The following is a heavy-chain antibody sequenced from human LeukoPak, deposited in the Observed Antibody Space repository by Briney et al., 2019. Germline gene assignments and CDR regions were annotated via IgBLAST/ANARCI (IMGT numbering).Heavy chain of an antibody. Sequence: ASVKVSCKASGYTFTSYDINWVRQATGQGLEWMGWMNPNSGNTGYAQKFQGRVTITRNTSISTAYMELSSLRSEDTAVYYCARAGSGPNWFDPWGQGTLVTVSS. D-gene: IGHD3-10*01. CDR1: GYTFTSYD. CDR2: MNPNSGNT. J-gene: IGHJ5*02. CDR3: ARAGSGPNWFDP. V-gene: IGHV1-8*01.